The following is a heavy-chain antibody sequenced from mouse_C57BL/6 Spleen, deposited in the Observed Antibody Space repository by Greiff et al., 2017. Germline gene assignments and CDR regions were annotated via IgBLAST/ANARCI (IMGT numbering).Heavy chain of an antibody. CDR1: GYTFTGYC. D-gene: IGHD1-1*01. CDR3: ARRAVVAYYAMDY. Sequence: QVQLQQPGTELVKPGASVKLSCTASGYTFTGYCMHWVKQRPGQGLEWIGNINPSNGGTNYNAKFKSKATLTVDKSSSTAYIQLSSLTSENSEVYYCARRAVVAYYAMDYWGQGTSVTVSS. V-gene: IGHV1-53*01. CDR2: INPSNGGT. J-gene: IGHJ4*01.